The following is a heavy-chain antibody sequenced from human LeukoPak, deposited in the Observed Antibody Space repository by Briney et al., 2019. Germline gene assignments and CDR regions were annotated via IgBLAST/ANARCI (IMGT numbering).Heavy chain of an antibody. Sequence: GGSLRLSCAASGFTFSSYGMNWVRQAPGKGLDWVSPISSSGSYIYYADSVKGRFTISRDNAKNSLYLQVNSLRAEDTAVYYCARDTRTTVTAAGYFDYWGQGTLVTVSS. J-gene: IGHJ4*02. D-gene: IGHD4-17*01. CDR2: ISSSGSYI. CDR1: GFTFSSYG. V-gene: IGHV3-21*01. CDR3: ARDTRTTVTAAGYFDY.